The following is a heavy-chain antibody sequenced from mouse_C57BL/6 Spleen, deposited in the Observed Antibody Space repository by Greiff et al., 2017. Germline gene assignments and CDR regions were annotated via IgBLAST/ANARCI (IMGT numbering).Heavy chain of an antibody. J-gene: IGHJ3*01. Sequence: DVKLVESGGGLVQPGESLKLSCESNEYEFPSHDMSWVRKTPEKRLELVAAINSDGGSTYYPDTMERRFIISRDNTKKTLYLQMSSLRSEDTALYYCARRKTAQATRGFAYWGQGTLVTVSA. CDR3: ARRKTAQATRGFAY. D-gene: IGHD3-2*02. CDR1: EYEFPSHD. CDR2: INSDGGST. V-gene: IGHV5-2*03.